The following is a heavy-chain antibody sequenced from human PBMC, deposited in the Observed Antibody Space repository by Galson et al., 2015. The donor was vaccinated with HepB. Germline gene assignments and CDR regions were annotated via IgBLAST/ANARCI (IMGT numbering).Heavy chain of an antibody. D-gene: IGHD2-2*02. Sequence: LRLSCAASGFTVSSSYMSWVRQAPGKGLEWVSVIYSGGSTYYADSVKGRFTISRDNSKNTLYLQMNSLRAEDTAVYYCARGYCSSTSCYTDAFDIWGQGTMVTVSS. V-gene: IGHV3-53*01. CDR1: GFTVSSSY. J-gene: IGHJ3*02. CDR3: ARGYCSSTSCYTDAFDI. CDR2: IYSGGST.